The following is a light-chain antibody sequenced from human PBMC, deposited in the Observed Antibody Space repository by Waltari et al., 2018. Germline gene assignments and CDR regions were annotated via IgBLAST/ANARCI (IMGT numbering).Light chain of an antibody. CDR3: HQYEADSPWT. CDR1: QSINGW. Sequence: DVLVTQSPSTLSAFVGDRVTITCRASQSINGWLAWYQQKPGKAPKLLIYATSSLESGVPSRFSGSASGTEFTLTISSLQPDDFATYYCHQYEADSPWTFGQGTRVEIK. CDR2: ATS. J-gene: IGKJ1*01. V-gene: IGKV1-5*03.